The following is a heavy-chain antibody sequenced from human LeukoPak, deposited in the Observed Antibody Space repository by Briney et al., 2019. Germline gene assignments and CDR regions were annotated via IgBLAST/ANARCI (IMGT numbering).Heavy chain of an antibody. CDR3: ARQGDDY. J-gene: IGHJ4*01. CDR2: ISWNSGSI. V-gene: IGHV3-9*01. Sequence: GGSLRLSCAASGFTFDDYAMHWVRQAPGKGLEWVSGISWNSGSIGYVDSVKGRFTISRDNAKNSLYLQMNSLRAEDTAVYYCARQGDDYWGHGTLVTVSS. D-gene: IGHD3-16*01. CDR1: GFTFDDYA.